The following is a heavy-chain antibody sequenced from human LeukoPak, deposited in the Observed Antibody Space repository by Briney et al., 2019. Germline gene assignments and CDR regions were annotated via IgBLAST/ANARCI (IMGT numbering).Heavy chain of an antibody. J-gene: IGHJ4*02. CDR3: ARGIQLDY. CDR2: IYYSGST. Sequence: SETLSLTCTVSGGSISSYYWSWIRHPPGKGLEWIGYIYYSGSTNYNPSLKSRVTISVDTSKNQFSLKLSSVTAADTAVYYCARGIQLDYWGQGTLVTVSS. V-gene: IGHV4-59*01. D-gene: IGHD5-18*01. CDR1: GGSISSYY.